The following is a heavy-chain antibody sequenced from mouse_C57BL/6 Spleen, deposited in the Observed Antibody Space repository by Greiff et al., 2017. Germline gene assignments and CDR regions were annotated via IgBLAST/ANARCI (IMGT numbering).Heavy chain of an antibody. J-gene: IGHJ4*01. CDR2: INPNNGGT. V-gene: IGHV1-18*01. CDR1: GYTFTDYN. Sequence: EVKLMESGPELVKPGASVKIPCKASGYTFTDYNMDWVKQSHGKSLEWIGDINPNNGGTIYNQKFKGKATLTVDKSSSTAYMELRSLTSEDTAVYYCARLDGNPYYYAMDYWGQGTSVTVSS. CDR3: ARLDGNPYYYAMDY. D-gene: IGHD2-1*01.